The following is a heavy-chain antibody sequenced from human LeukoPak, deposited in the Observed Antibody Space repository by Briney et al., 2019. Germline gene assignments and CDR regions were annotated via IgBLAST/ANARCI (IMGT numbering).Heavy chain of an antibody. CDR2: ISGSDGNT. V-gene: IGHV3-23*01. J-gene: IGHJ4*02. CDR3: AKAYYDSSGYYPPALDY. D-gene: IGHD3-22*01. Sequence: GGSLRLSCAASGFTFSSYGMSWVRQAPGKGLEWVSAISGSDGNTYYADSVKGRFTISRDNSKNSLYLQMNSLRTEDTALYYCAKAYYDSSGYYPPALDYWGQGTLVTVSS. CDR1: GFTFSSYG.